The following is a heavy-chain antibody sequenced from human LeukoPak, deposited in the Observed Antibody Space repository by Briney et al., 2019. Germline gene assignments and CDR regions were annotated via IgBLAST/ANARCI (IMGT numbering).Heavy chain of an antibody. Sequence: GRSLRLSCAASGFTFSSYAMHWVRQAPGKGLVWVSRINSDGSSTSYADSVKGRFTISRDNAKNTLYLQMNSLRAEDTAVYYCARVRYDSSGYGVWGQGTLVTVSS. CDR2: INSDGSST. D-gene: IGHD3-22*01. CDR3: ARVRYDSSGYGV. J-gene: IGHJ4*02. V-gene: IGHV3-74*01. CDR1: GFTFSSYA.